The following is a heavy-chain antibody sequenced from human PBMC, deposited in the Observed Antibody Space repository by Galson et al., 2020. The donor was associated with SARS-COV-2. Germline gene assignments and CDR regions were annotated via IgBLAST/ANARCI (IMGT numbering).Heavy chain of an antibody. CDR2: IAISGDKT. CDR3: ARDRPGGGWSEADY. CDR1: GFTFSSCG. Sequence: TGGSLRLSCAASGFTFSSCGFHWVRQAPGNGLEYVSGIAISGDKTYYADSVKGRFTISRDNSKNTLYLQMGSLRAEDMAVYYCARDRPGGGWSEADYWGQGILVTVSS. D-gene: IGHD6-19*01. J-gene: IGHJ4*02. V-gene: IGHV3-64*02.